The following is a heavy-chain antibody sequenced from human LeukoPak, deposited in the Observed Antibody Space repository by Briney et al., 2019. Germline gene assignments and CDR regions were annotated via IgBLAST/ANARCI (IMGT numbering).Heavy chain of an antibody. CDR1: GYTFTSYY. CDR3: VREHYDFFLDY. V-gene: IGHV3-21*06. CDR2: IRGESDYI. Sequence: SCKASGYTFTSYYMHWVRQAPGKGLEWVSSIRGESDYIYYRDSVKGRFTISRDNAKNSLYLQMNRLRVEDTAVYFCVREHYDFFLDYWGQGTLVTVSS. J-gene: IGHJ4*02. D-gene: IGHD3-3*01.